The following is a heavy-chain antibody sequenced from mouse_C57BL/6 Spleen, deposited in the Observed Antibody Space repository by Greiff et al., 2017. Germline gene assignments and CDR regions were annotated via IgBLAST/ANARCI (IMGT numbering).Heavy chain of an antibody. CDR3: ASGYYGRGYFDY. D-gene: IGHD1-2*01. Sequence: EVQLQESGPGLVKPSQSLSLTCSVTGYSITSGYYWNWIRQFPGNKLEWMGYISYDGSNNYNPSLKNRISITRDTSKNQFFLKLNSVTTEDTATYYCASGYYGRGYFDYWGQGTTLTVSS. CDR2: ISYDGSN. V-gene: IGHV3-6*01. CDR1: GYSITSGYY. J-gene: IGHJ2*01.